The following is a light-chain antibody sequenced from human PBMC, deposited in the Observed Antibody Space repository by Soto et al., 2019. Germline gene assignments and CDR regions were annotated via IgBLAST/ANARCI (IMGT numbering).Light chain of an antibody. CDR1: QSVYNNY. Sequence: EIVVTQSAGSLSLSPGERATLSCRASQSVYNNYIAWYQHSPGQAPRVLIYGASTRATGTPDRFSGSGSGTDFTLTITRLEPEDSALYYCQQYGSSVTFGGGTKVDIK. CDR2: GAS. J-gene: IGKJ4*01. CDR3: QQYGSSVT. V-gene: IGKV3-20*01.